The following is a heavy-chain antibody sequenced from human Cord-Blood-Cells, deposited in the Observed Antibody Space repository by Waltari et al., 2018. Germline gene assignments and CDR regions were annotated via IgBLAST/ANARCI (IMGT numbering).Heavy chain of an antibody. V-gene: IGHV4-39*01. Sequence: QLQLQESSPGLVQPSETLSLTCTVSGVPIHRSTYYWCLIRQRPGKGLEWNGSIYYRGSTYYNPSLKGRVTISVDTSKNQFSLKLSSVTAADTAVYYCARWYITGTKVIAFDIWGQGTMVTVSS. J-gene: IGHJ3*02. CDR1: GVPIHRSTYY. D-gene: IGHD1-7*01. CDR2: IYYRGST. CDR3: ARWYITGTKVIAFDI.